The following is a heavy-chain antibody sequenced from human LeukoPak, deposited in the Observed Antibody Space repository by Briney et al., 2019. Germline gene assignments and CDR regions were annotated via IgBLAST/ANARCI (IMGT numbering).Heavy chain of an antibody. D-gene: IGHD5-24*01. J-gene: IGHJ3*02. CDR2: IFYSGST. V-gene: IGHV4-61*01. Sequence: SETLSLTYTVSGGSVSSGSYYWNWIRQPPGKGLEWIGYIFYSGSTNYNSSLKSRVTISLDTSKNQFSLKLSSVTAADTAVYYCARGGRRWLQLVAFDIWGQGTMVTVSS. CDR3: ARGGRRWLQLVAFDI. CDR1: GGSVSSGSYY.